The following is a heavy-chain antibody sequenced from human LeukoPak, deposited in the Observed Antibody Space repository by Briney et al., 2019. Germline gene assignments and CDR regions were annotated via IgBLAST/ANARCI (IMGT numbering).Heavy chain of an antibody. D-gene: IGHD4-17*01. CDR3: ARATGEGESSLVYYYYSMDY. Sequence: PGGSLRLSCASSVFPFSVYYTAWIRQASGRGLEWVTYICSSASTTYYADSLKGRFTVSRDNTKHSLYLQMNTLRAEDAAVYYCARATGEGESSLVYYYYSMDYWGKGTTVTVSS. V-gene: IGHV3-11*01. CDR1: VFPFSVYY. CDR2: ICSSASTT. J-gene: IGHJ6*03.